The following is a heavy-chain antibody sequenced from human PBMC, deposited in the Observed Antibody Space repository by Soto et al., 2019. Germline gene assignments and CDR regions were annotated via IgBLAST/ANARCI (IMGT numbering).Heavy chain of an antibody. CDR3: ARDRWRDSNLDY. D-gene: IGHD4-4*01. CDR2: IYSGGST. V-gene: IGHV3-66*01. CDR1: GFTVSSNY. Sequence: EVQLVESGGGLVQPGGSLRLSCAASGFTVSSNYMSWVRQAPGKGLEWVSVIYSGGSTYYADSVKGRFTISRDNSQNTLYLQMNSLRAEDTAVYYCARDRWRDSNLDYWGQGTLVTVSS. J-gene: IGHJ4*02.